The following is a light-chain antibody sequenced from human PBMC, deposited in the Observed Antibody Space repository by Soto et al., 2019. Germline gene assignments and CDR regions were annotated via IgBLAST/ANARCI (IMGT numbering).Light chain of an antibody. V-gene: IGKV3-20*01. Sequence: EIVLTQSPGTLSLSPGERATLSCRASQSVSSNYLAWYQQKSGQAPRLLIYGASSRATGIPDRFSGSGSGTDFTLTISRLEPEDFAVYYCQQCGRSPWTFGQGTMVEIK. CDR1: QSVSSNY. CDR3: QQCGRSPWT. CDR2: GAS. J-gene: IGKJ1*01.